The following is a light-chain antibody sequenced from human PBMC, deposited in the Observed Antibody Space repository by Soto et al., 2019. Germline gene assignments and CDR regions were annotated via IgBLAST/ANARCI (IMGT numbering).Light chain of an antibody. CDR1: QSVSSSY. CDR2: GAS. CDR3: QQYGSSPPWT. V-gene: IGKV3-20*01. Sequence: EIVLTQSPGTLSLSPGDRATLSCRASQSVSSSYLAWYQQNPGQAPRLLIYGASSRATGIPDRFSGSESGTDFTLTISRLEPEDFAVYYCQQYGSSPPWTFGQGTKVEIK. J-gene: IGKJ1*01.